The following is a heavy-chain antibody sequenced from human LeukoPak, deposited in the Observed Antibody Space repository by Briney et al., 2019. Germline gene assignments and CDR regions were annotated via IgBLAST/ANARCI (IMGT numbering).Heavy chain of an antibody. Sequence: SVKVSCKASGGTFSSYAISWVRQAPGQGLEWMGGIIPIFGTANYAQKFQGRVTITADESTSTAYMELSSLRSEDTAVYYCASPGDILTAYYIVWGQGTLVTVSS. J-gene: IGHJ4*02. D-gene: IGHD3-9*01. CDR1: GGTFSSYA. CDR3: ASPGDILTAYYIV. V-gene: IGHV1-69*13. CDR2: IIPIFGTA.